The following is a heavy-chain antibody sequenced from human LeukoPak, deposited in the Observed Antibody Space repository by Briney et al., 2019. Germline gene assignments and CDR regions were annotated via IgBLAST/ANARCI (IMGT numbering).Heavy chain of an antibody. Sequence: SETLSLTCTVSGYSISSGYYWGWIRQPPGKGLDWIGSIYHSGSTYYNPSLKSRVTISVDTSKNHFSLKLSSVTAADTAVYYCAVAGTVGYFDYWGQGTLVTVSS. V-gene: IGHV4-38-2*02. J-gene: IGHJ4*02. D-gene: IGHD6-19*01. CDR3: AVAGTVGYFDY. CDR2: IYHSGST. CDR1: GYSISSGYY.